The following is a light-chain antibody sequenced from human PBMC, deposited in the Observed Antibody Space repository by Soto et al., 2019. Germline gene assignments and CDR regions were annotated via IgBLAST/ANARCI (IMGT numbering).Light chain of an antibody. J-gene: IGKJ1*01. CDR1: QSVSSSY. Sequence: EIVLTQSPGTLSLSPGERATLSCRASQSVSSSYLAWYQQKPGQAPRLLIYGASSRATGIPDRFSGSGSGTEFTLTISSLQSEDFAVYYCQQYNNWWTFGQGTK. V-gene: IGKV3-20*01. CDR3: QQYNNWWT. CDR2: GAS.